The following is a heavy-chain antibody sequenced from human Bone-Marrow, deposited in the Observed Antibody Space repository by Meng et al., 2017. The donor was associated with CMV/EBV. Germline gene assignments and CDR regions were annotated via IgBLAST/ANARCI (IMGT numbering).Heavy chain of an antibody. CDR2: IYYSGST. V-gene: IGHV4-39*07. CDR3: ARGPRGLMSWELLGSFYFDY. D-gene: IGHD1-26*01. J-gene: IGHJ4*02. CDR1: GGSISSSSYY. Sequence: SETLSLTCTVSGGSISSSSYYWGWIRQPPGKGLEWIGSIYYSGSTYYNPSLKSRVTISVDTSKNQFSLKLSSVTAADTAVYYCARGPRGLMSWELLGSFYFDYWGQGTLVTVSS.